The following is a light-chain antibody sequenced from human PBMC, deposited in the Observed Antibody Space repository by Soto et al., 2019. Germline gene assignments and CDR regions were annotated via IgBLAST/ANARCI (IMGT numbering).Light chain of an antibody. CDR3: QSYDTSLSASYV. CDR2: GNT. Sequence: QSVLTQPPSVSGAPGQRVTISCTGSSSNIGAAYEVHWYQHLPGKAPKLLIYGNTNRPSGVPDRFSGSKSGTSASLAITGLQAEDEADYYCQSYDTSLSASYVFGGGTKV. J-gene: IGLJ1*01. CDR1: SSNIGAAYE. V-gene: IGLV1-40*01.